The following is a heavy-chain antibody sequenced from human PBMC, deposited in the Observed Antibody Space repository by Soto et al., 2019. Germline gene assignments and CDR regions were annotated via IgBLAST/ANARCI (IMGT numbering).Heavy chain of an antibody. CDR2: IIPIFGTA. J-gene: IGHJ6*02. D-gene: IGHD5-18*01. CDR3: ARKDTAMVTLYYGMDV. V-gene: IGHV1-69*13. Sequence: GASVKVSCKASGCTFSSYAISCVRQAPGQVLEWMGGIIPIFGTANYAQKFQGRVTITADESTSTAYMELSSLRSEDTAVYYCARKDTAMVTLYYGMDVWGQGTTVTVSS. CDR1: GCTFSSYA.